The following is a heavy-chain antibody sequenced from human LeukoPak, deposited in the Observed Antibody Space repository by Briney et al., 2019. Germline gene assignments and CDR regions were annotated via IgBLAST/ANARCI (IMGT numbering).Heavy chain of an antibody. D-gene: IGHD5-18*01. V-gene: IGHV4-39*01. CDR2: IYYSGST. CDR1: GGSISSGSYY. CDR3: ARLLPTTWIQL. Sequence: PSETLSLTCTVSGGSISSGSYYWGWIRQPPGKGLEWIGSIYYSGSTYYNPSLKSRVTISVDTSKNQFSLKLSSVTAADTAVYYCARLLPTTWIQLWGQGTLVTVSP. J-gene: IGHJ4*02.